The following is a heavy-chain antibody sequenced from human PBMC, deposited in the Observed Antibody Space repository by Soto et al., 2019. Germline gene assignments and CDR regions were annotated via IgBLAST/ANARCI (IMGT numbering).Heavy chain of an antibody. CDR2: LTDSGGST. J-gene: IGHJ6*02. CDR1: GFTFRNYA. CDR3: ARDYSSTWYPGHGMGV. V-gene: IGHV3-23*01. D-gene: IGHD6-13*01. Sequence: EVQLLESGGGLVQPGESLRLSCAAFGFTFRNYAMSWVRQAPGKGLEWVSALTDSGGSTYYADSVQGRFTISRDNSKNTLYLQMNSLGAEDTAVYYCARDYSSTWYPGHGMGVWGQGTTVTVSS.